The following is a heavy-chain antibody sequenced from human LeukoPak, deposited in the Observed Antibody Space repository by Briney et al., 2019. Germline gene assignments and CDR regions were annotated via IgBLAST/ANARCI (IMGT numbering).Heavy chain of an antibody. CDR3: TRARATEAPPVFY. J-gene: IGHJ4*02. D-gene: IGHD5-24*01. CDR2: IRSKPYGGTT. CDR1: GFPFGDYA. Sequence: GESLKISFSASGFPFGDYAMSWFRQAPGKGLEWVGFIRSKPYGGTTEYAASVKGRFTISRDDSKSIAYLQMNSLKTEDTAVYYCTRARATEAPPVFYWGQGTLVTVSS. V-gene: IGHV3-49*03.